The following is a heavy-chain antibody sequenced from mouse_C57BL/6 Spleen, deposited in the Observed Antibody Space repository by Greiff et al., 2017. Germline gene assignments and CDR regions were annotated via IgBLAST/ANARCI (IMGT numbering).Heavy chain of an antibody. CDR3: ARSDDYGNFYFDY. CDR2: IDPSDSET. V-gene: IGHV1-52*01. CDR1: GYTFTSYW. D-gene: IGHD2-4*01. Sequence: QVQLQQPGAELVRPGSSVKLSCKASGYTFTSYWMHWVKQRPIQGLEWIGNIDPSDSETHYNQKFKDKATLTVDKSSSTAYMQLSSLTSEDSAVYYCARSDDYGNFYFDYWGQGTTLTVSS. J-gene: IGHJ2*01.